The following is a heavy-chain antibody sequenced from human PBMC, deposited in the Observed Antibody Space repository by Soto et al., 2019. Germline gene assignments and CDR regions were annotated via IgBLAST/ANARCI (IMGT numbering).Heavy chain of an antibody. Sequence: QVHLVQSGAEVKEPGASVKVSCKASGFSLNTYAVDWVRQAPAQRLEWMGWITAGSASTKCSQNFQGRVTITRDTSASTVYMELSGLRSEDTAVYFCARGQHYAMDVWGQGTTVTVSS. CDR2: ITAGSAST. D-gene: IGHD2-2*01. V-gene: IGHV1-3*01. CDR1: GFSLNTYA. J-gene: IGHJ6*02. CDR3: ARGQHYAMDV.